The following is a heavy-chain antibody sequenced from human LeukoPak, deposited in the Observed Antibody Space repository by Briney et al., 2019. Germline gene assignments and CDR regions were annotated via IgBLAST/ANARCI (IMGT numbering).Heavy chain of an antibody. CDR1: GFTVSSNY. V-gene: IGHV3-66*01. J-gene: IGHJ6*04. CDR2: IYSGGST. D-gene: IGHD3-10*02. CDR3: AELGITMIGGV. Sequence: GGSLRLSCAASGFTVSSNYMSWVRQAPGKGLGWVSVIYSGGSTYYADSVKGRFTISRDNSKNTLYLQMNSLRAEDTAVYYCAELGITMIGGVWGKGTTVTISS.